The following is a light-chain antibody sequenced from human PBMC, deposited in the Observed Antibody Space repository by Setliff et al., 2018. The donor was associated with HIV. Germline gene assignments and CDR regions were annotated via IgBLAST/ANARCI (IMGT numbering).Light chain of an antibody. V-gene: IGLV2-23*02. Sequence: QSVLTQPASVSGSPGQAITISCTGNNSDIGTYDLVSWYQQHPGRAPKLTIFEVKRRPSGVSNRFSGSKSGITASLTISGLQAEDEATYFCSSYTGSDTFDVFGTGTKVTVL. CDR3: SSYTGSDTFDV. J-gene: IGLJ1*01. CDR2: EVK. CDR1: NSDIGTYDL.